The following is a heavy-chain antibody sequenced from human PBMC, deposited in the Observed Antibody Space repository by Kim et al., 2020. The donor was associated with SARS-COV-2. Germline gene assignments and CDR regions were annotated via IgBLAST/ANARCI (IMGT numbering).Heavy chain of an antibody. Sequence: ASVKGRFTNSRDNAKNSLYLQMNSLRAEDTAVYYCARVVSGYLGYYYFDYWGQGTLVTVSS. CDR3: ARVVSGYLGYYYFDY. D-gene: IGHD3-22*01. J-gene: IGHJ4*02. V-gene: IGHV3-21*01.